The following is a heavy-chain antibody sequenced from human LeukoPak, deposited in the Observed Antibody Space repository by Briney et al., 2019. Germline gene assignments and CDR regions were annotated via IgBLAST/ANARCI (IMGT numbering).Heavy chain of an antibody. CDR3: ARLGEKADFDY. CDR2: INSDGSNT. D-gene: IGHD3-16*01. CDR1: GFTFSPFW. V-gene: IGHV3-74*03. J-gene: IGHJ4*02. Sequence: GGSLRLPCATSGFTFSPFWMHWVRQAPGKGLVWVSRINSDGSNTTYADSVKGRFTISRDNAKNTLYLQMNTLRAEDTAVYYCARLGEKADFDYWGQGTLVTVSS.